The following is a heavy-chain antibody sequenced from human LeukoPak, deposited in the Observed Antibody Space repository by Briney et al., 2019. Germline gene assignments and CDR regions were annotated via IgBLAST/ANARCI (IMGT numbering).Heavy chain of an antibody. Sequence: SETLSLTCAVYGGSFSGYYWSWIRQPPGKGLEWIGEINHSGSTNYNPSLKSRVTISVDTSKNQFSLKLSSVTAADTAVYYCARAPGYCSGGSCSYYYGMDAWGQGTTVTVSS. D-gene: IGHD2-15*01. J-gene: IGHJ6*02. CDR3: ARAPGYCSGGSCSYYYGMDA. V-gene: IGHV4-34*01. CDR1: GGSFSGYY. CDR2: INHSGST.